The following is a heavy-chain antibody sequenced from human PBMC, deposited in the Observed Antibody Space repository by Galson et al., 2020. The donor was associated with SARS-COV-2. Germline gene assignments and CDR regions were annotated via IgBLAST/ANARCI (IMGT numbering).Heavy chain of an antibody. CDR1: GFTFSNFG. CDR3: EKAPTDSSSDQ. J-gene: IGHJ4*02. V-gene: IGHV3-33*06. Sequence: GESLKISCAASGFTFSNFGMHWVRQAPGKGLEWVADIWYDGSNKYYADSVKGRFTISRDNSKNTLYLQIKSLRAEDTAVYYCEKAPTDSSSDQGGQGTLVTVTS. CDR2: IWYDGSNK. D-gene: IGHD2-2*01.